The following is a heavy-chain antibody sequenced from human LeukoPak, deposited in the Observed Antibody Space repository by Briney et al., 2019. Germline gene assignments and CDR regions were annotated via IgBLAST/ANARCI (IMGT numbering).Heavy chain of an antibody. Sequence: SGGSLRLSCAASGFTFSSYEMNWVRQAPGKGLEWVSYISSSGSTIYYADSVKGRFTISRDNAKNSLYLQMNSLRAEDTAVYYCLSFPPDYGGGNYWGQGTLVTVSS. J-gene: IGHJ4*02. CDR3: LSFPPDYGGGNY. D-gene: IGHD4-23*01. V-gene: IGHV3-48*03. CDR1: GFTFSSYE. CDR2: ISSSGSTI.